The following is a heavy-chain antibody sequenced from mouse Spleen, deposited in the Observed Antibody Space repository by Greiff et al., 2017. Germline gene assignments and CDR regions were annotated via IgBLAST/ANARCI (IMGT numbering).Heavy chain of an antibody. Sequence: VQLQQSGPGLVQPSQSLSITCTVSGFSLTSYGVHWVRQSPGKGLEWLGVIWSGGSTDYNAAFISRLSISKDNSKSQVFFKMNSLQADDTAIYYCARNENWDGWYFDVWGAGTTVTVSS. J-gene: IGHJ1*01. CDR1: GFSLTSYG. CDR2: IWSGGST. V-gene: IGHV2-2*01. D-gene: IGHD4-1*01. CDR3: ARNENWDGWYFDV.